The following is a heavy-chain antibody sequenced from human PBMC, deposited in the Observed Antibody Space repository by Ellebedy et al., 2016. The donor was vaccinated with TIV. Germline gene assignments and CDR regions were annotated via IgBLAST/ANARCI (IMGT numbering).Heavy chain of an antibody. CDR3: ARGFIPGTVYYLDY. CDR2: MFNSGRT. V-gene: IGHV4-59*01. J-gene: IGHJ4*02. CDR1: NGSIGSYF. Sequence: SETLSLTCSVSNGSIGSYFWGWIRQPPGKGLEFIGYMFNSGRTNYNPPLKSRVTMSIDTSKNQFSLTLTSVTAADTAVYYCARGFIPGTVYYLDYWGQGTLVTVSS. D-gene: IGHD6-13*01.